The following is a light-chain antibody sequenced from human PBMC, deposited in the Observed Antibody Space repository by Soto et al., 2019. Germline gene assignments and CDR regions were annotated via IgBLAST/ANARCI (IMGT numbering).Light chain of an antibody. J-gene: IGLJ3*02. Sequence: QSVLTQPPSASGTPGQRVTISCSGSSSNIGSNYVYWYQQLPGTAPKLLIYTNDQRPSGVPDRFSGSKSGTSASLAISGHRSEDEADYYCAAWDDSLRGWVFGGGTKVTVL. CDR3: AAWDDSLRGWV. CDR1: SSNIGSNY. CDR2: TND. V-gene: IGLV1-47*02.